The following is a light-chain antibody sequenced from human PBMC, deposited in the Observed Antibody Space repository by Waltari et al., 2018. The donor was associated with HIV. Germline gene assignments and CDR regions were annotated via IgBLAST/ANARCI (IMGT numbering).Light chain of an antibody. Sequence: QSALTQPASVSGSPGQSITISCTGTNTDIGTYNYVSWYQQHPGTAPKLIIYEVTNRPSGVSTRFSVSKSGNTASLIISGLQAEDEADYFCSSYASTRSRIFGGGTELTVL. V-gene: IGLV2-14*03. CDR1: NTDIGTYNY. J-gene: IGLJ2*01. CDR2: EVT. CDR3: SSYASTRSRI.